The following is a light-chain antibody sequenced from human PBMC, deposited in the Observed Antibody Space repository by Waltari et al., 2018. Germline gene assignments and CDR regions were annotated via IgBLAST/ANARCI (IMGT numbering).Light chain of an antibody. J-gene: IGLJ2*01. CDR3: SSYAGSNIVV. Sequence: QSALTQPPSASVSPGQSVTISCTGTSSDVGGYNYFSWYQQHPGKAPKLMIYEVSKRPSGVPDRFSGSKSGNTASLTVSGLQAEDEADYYCSSYAGSNIVVFGGGTKLTVL. CDR1: SSDVGGYNY. V-gene: IGLV2-8*01. CDR2: EVS.